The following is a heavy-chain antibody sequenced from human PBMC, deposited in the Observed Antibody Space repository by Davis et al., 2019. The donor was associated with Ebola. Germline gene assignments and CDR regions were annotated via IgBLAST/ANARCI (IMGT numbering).Heavy chain of an antibody. D-gene: IGHD2-21*02. J-gene: IGHJ6*02. CDR2: IYSGGST. CDR3: ASPGLVVVTAHYYYYGMDV. Sequence: GGSLRLSCAASGFTVSSNYMSWVRQAPGKGLEWVSVIYSGGSTYYADSVKGRFTISRDNSKNTLYLQMNSLRAEDTAVYYCASPGLVVVTAHYYYYGMDVWGQGTTVTVSS. CDR1: GFTVSSNY. V-gene: IGHV3-66*01.